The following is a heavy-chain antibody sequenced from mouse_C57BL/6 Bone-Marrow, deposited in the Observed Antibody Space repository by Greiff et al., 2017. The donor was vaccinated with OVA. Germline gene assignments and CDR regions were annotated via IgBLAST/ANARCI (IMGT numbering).Heavy chain of an antibody. CDR1: GFNIKDDY. V-gene: IGHV14-4*01. CDR3: STSRPWFAY. CDR2: IDPENGDT. Sequence: VQLQQSGAELVRPGASVKLSCTASGFNIKDDYMHWVKQRPEQGLEWIGWIDPENGDTEYASKFQGKATITADTSSNTAYLQLSSLTSEDTAVYYCSTSRPWFAYWGQGTRVTVSA. J-gene: IGHJ3*01.